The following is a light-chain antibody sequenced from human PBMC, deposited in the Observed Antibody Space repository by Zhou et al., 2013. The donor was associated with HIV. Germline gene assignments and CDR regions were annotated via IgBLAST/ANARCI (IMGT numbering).Light chain of an antibody. CDR1: HSINNY. J-gene: IGKJ2*01. Sequence: RMTQSPSSISASTGDMISISCRASHSINNYLAWFQVKPGKAPKLLIYSASSLRVGVPSRFSGAGSGTEFTLVITSLQAEDVGTYYCHQYDSYPYTFGRGT. CDR2: SAS. CDR3: HQYDSYPYT. V-gene: IGKV1-16*01.